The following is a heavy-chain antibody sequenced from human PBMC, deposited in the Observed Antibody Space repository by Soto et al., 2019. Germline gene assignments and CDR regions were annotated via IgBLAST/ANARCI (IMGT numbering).Heavy chain of an antibody. CDR2: ICNSGTT. CDR1: GGSIRSYC. CDR3: AGGWSIVVATRRLMDV. J-gene: IGHJ6*03. V-gene: IGHV4-59*03. Sequence: QVQLQESGPTLVKPSETLSLTCTVSGGSIRSYCWTWIRKPPGEGLEWIGCICNSGTTNYNPSTKSRVAISIDPQNNRLSLQLSSVTVADTAFYYCAGGWSIVVATRRLMDVWGKGTTVTVSS. D-gene: IGHD3-22*01.